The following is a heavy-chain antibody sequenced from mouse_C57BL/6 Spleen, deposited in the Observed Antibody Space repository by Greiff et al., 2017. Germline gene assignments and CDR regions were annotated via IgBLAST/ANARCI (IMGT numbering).Heavy chain of an antibody. CDR3: ARGGLTTVVGDAMDY. V-gene: IGHV1-82*01. CDR1: GYAFSSPR. J-gene: IGHJ4*01. D-gene: IGHD1-1*01. CDR2: IYPGDGDT. Sequence: VQPPQSGPELVKPGASVKIFCKASGYAFSSPRMNRVKQRPGKGLEWIGRIYPGDGDTNYNGKFKGKATLTADKSSSTAYMQLSSLTSEDSAVYFCARGGLTTVVGDAMDYWGQGTSVTVSS.